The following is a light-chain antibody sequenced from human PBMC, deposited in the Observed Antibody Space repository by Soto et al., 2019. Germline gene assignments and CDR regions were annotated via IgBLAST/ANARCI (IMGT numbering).Light chain of an antibody. Sequence: DIQMTQSPASLSASIGDRITITCRASQSISTYLNWYQQKPGKAPSLLLYVASNLQSGVPSRFSASGSATDCTLTISILQPEDFATYYCQQTFITPPLTFGGGTKVEIK. J-gene: IGKJ4*01. CDR3: QQTFITPPLT. CDR2: VAS. V-gene: IGKV1-39*01. CDR1: QSISTY.